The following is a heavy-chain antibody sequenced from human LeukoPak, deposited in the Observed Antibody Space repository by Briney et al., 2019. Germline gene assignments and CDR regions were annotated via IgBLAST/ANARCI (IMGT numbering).Heavy chain of an antibody. Sequence: GSLRLSCAASGFTFSNYAMSWVRQAPGKGLEWIGEIYHSGSTNYNPSLKSRVTISVDKSKNQSSLKLSSVTAADTAVYYCARLSQFGVLRFSYYMDVWGKGTTVTVSS. CDR1: GFTFSNYAM. D-gene: IGHD3-3*01. J-gene: IGHJ6*03. CDR3: ARLSQFGVLRFSYYMDV. V-gene: IGHV4-4*02. CDR2: IYHSGST.